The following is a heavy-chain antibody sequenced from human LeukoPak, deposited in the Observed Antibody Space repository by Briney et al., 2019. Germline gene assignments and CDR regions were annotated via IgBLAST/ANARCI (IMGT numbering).Heavy chain of an antibody. V-gene: IGHV4-34*01. D-gene: IGHD3-10*01. Sequence: SETLSLTCAVYGGSFSGYYWSWIRQPPGKGLEWIGEINHSGSTNYNPSLKSRVTISVDTSKNQFSLKLSSVTAADTAVYYCARDGARGVIKGFDLWGQGTLVTVSS. CDR2: INHSGST. CDR3: ARDGARGVIKGFDL. J-gene: IGHJ5*02. CDR1: GGSFSGYY.